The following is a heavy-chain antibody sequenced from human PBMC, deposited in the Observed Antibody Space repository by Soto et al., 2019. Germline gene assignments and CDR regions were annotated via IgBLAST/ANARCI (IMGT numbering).Heavy chain of an antibody. CDR2: IGPEYGKT. V-gene: IGHV1-24*01. CDR1: GYTLTDLS. Sequence: GASVKVSCKVSGYTLTDLSMHWVRQAPGQGLEWMGWIGPEYGKTNYAQKFQGRVTMTADTSTNTAYMELRSLRSEDTAVYYCARLFSGSYYLCPDYWGQGTLVTVS. D-gene: IGHD1-26*01. CDR3: ARLFSGSYYLCPDY. J-gene: IGHJ4*02.